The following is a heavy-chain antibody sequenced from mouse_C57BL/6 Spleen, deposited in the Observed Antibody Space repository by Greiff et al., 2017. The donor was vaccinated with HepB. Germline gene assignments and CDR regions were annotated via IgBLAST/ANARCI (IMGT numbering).Heavy chain of an antibody. CDR2: IHPSDSDT. V-gene: IGHV1-74*01. D-gene: IGHD4-1*01. Sequence: VQLQQSGAELVKPGASVKVSCKASGYTFTSYWMHWVKQRPGQGLEWIGSIHPSDSDTNYNQKFKGKATLTVDKSSSTAYMQLSSLTSEDSAVYYCAITVTGTVAMDYWGQGTSVTVSS. CDR3: AITVTGTVAMDY. J-gene: IGHJ4*01. CDR1: GYTFTSYW.